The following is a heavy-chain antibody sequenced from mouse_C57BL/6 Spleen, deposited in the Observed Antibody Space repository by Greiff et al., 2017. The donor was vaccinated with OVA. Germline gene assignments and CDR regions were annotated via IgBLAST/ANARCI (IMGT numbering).Heavy chain of an antibody. D-gene: IGHD2-5*01. CDR3: AKAKSYSNYEYFDV. CDR2: IWIGGST. Sequence: VQLQQSGPGLVQPSQSLSITCTVSGFSLTSYGVHWVRQSPGKGLEWLGVIWIGGSTDYNAAFMSRLSITKDNSKSQVFFKMNSLQADDTAIYYCAKAKSYSNYEYFDVWGTGTTVTVSS. V-gene: IGHV2-5*01. J-gene: IGHJ1*03. CDR1: GFSLTSYG.